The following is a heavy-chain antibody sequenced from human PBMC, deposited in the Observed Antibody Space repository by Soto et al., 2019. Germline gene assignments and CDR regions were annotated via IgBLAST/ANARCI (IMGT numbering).Heavy chain of an antibody. CDR3: ARDVQQLASY. J-gene: IGHJ4*02. V-gene: IGHV3-11*06. CDR1: GFTFSDYY. Sequence: LRLSCAASGFTFSDYYMSWIRQAPGKGLEWVSYISGTSSYINYADSVKARFTISRDNAKNSLYLQMNSLRAEDTAVYYCARDVQQLASYWGQGALVTVSS. CDR2: ISGTSSYI. D-gene: IGHD6-13*01.